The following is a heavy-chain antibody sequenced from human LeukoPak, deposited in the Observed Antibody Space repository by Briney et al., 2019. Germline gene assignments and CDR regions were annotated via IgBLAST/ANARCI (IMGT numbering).Heavy chain of an antibody. V-gene: IGHV3-9*03. Sequence: GGSLRLSCAASGFTFDDYAMHWVRQAPGKGLEWVSGISWNSGTIAYADSVKGRFTISRDNAKNSLHLQMNSLRAEDMALYYCVKGTYYYDSSGPPDYFDYWGQGTLVTVSS. D-gene: IGHD3-22*01. CDR2: ISWNSGTI. CDR3: VKGTYYYDSSGPPDYFDY. J-gene: IGHJ4*02. CDR1: GFTFDDYA.